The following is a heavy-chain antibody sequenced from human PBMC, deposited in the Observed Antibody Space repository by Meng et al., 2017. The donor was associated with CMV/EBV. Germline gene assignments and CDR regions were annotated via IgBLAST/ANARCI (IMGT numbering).Heavy chain of an antibody. V-gene: IGHV4-39*07. D-gene: IGHD3-22*01. J-gene: IGHJ5*02. CDR2: IYYSGST. CDR3: ARDGPVTMIVVGNWFDP. CDR1: GGSISSSSYY. Sequence: SETLSLTCTVSGGSISSSSYYWGWIRQPPGKGLEWIGSIYYSGSTYYNPSFKSRVTISVDTSKNQFSLKLSSVTAADTAVYYCARDGPVTMIVVGNWFDPWGQGTLVTVSS.